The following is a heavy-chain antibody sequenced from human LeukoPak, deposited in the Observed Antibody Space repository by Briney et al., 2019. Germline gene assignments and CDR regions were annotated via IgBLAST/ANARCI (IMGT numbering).Heavy chain of an antibody. Sequence: PGGSLRLSCAASGFTFSTYAMSWVRQAPGKGLEWVSAISGSGGRTYYADSVKGRFTISRDPSKSTLYLQMNSLRAEDTSLYYCAKGVVVTAALTDYYYYYAMDVWGQGTTVTVSS. CDR2: ISGSGGRT. J-gene: IGHJ6*02. CDR1: GFTFSTYA. V-gene: IGHV3-23*01. D-gene: IGHD2-15*01. CDR3: AKGVVVTAALTDYYYYYAMDV.